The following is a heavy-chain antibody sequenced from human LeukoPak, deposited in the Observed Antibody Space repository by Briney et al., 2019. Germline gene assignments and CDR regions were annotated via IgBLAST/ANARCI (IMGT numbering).Heavy chain of an antibody. CDR3: ARERGYCTDTSCYGFDY. CDR2: ISSDSSSI. D-gene: IGHD2-2*01. Sequence: PGGSLRLSCAASGFTFSIYSMNWVRQAPGKGLEWVSKISSDSSSIYYADSVKGRFTISRDNAKNSLYLQMSNLRAEDTAVYYCARERGYCTDTSCYGFDYWGQGILVTVSS. J-gene: IGHJ4*02. CDR1: GFTFSIYS. V-gene: IGHV3-48*01.